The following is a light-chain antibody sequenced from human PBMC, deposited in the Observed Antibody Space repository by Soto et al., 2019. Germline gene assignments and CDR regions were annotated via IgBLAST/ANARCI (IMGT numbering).Light chain of an antibody. CDR2: SAS. CDR3: HQYNHWLTWT. J-gene: IGKJ1*01. V-gene: IGKV3-15*01. CDR1: QSVSRN. Sequence: EMVMTQSPAILSVSPGESATLSCRASQSVSRNLAWYQQKPGQPPRLLIYSASTRATGIPARFSGSGSGTEFTLTISSLQSEDFAVYYCHQYNHWLTWTFGQGTKVDIK.